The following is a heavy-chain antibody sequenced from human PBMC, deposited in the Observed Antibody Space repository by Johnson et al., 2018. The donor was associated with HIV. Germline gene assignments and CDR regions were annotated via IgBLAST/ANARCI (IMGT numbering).Heavy chain of an antibody. CDR2: ISSSGTTI. CDR1: GFTFSSYA. Sequence: VQLVESGGGLVQPGGSLRLSCSASGFTFSSYAMSWVRQAPGKGLEWVSYISSSGTTIYSADSVQGRFTTSRDNAKNSLYLQMSSLRAEDTAVYYCAKDRIMVRGVIGAFDIWGQGTMVTVSS. D-gene: IGHD3-10*01. CDR3: AKDRIMVRGVIGAFDI. J-gene: IGHJ3*02. V-gene: IGHV3-48*04.